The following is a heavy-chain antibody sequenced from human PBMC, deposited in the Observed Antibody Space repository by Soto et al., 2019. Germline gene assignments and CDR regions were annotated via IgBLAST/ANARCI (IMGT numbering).Heavy chain of an antibody. CDR2: ISAYNGNT. D-gene: IGHD3-22*01. CDR1: GYTFTSYG. Sequence: XSVKVSCKASGYTFTSYGISWVRQAPGQGLEWTGWISAYNGNTNYAQKLQGRVTMTTDTSTSTAYMELRSLRSDDTAVYYCARGTYYYDSSGYYQPRPFDYWGQGTLVTVSS. V-gene: IGHV1-18*04. CDR3: ARGTYYYDSSGYYQPRPFDY. J-gene: IGHJ4*02.